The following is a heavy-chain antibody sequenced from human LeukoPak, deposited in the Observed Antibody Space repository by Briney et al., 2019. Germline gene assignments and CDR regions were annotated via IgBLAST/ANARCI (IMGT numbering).Heavy chain of an antibody. V-gene: IGHV3-74*01. CDR1: GFTFSSYW. D-gene: IGHD3-10*01. J-gene: IGHJ6*02. CDR2: IASDGSST. CDR3: AIQILLWFGYGMDV. Sequence: PGGSLRLSCAASGFTFSSYWMDWVRQAPGKGLVWVSRIASDGSSTTYADSVKGRFSISRDNAKNTLYLQMNSLRDEDTAVYYCAIQILLWFGYGMDVWGQGTTVTVSS.